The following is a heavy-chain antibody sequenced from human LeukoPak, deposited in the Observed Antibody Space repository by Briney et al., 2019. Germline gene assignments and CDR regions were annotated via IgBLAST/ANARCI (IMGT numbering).Heavy chain of an antibody. CDR1: GGTFSSYA. CDR3: ARDRGLRNALRDAFDI. Sequence: SVKVSCKASGGTFSSYAISWVRQAPGQGLEWMGGIIPIFGTANYAQKFQGRVTITADKSTSTAYMELSSLRSEDTAVYYCARDRGLRNALRDAFDIWGQGTMVTVSS. D-gene: IGHD4-17*01. J-gene: IGHJ3*02. CDR2: IIPIFGTA. V-gene: IGHV1-69*06.